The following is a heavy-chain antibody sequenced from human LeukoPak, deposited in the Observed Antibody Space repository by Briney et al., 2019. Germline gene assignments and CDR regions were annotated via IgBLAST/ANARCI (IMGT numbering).Heavy chain of an antibody. D-gene: IGHD5-18*01. CDR1: GFSFSYYN. V-gene: IGHV3-48*01. CDR2: INSTSTSI. Sequence: PGGSLRLSCSASGFSFSYYNMNWVRQAPGKGLEWVSYINSTSTSIYYADSVMGRFSISRDKNSLYLQMNSLRADDTAVYYCATYPGYTYEVEAPRPARGYWGQGTLVAVSS. J-gene: IGHJ4*02. CDR3: ATYPGYTYEVEAPRPARGY.